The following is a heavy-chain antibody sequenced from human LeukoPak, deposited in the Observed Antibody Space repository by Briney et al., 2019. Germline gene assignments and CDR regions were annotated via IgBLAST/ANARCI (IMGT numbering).Heavy chain of an antibody. CDR2: IIPIFGTA. CDR1: GGTFSSYA. CDR3: ARGRDDNSGYYYGSFDY. J-gene: IGHJ4*02. Sequence: GASVKVSCKASGGTFSSYAISWVRQAPGQGLEWMGGIIPIFGTANYAQKFQGRVTITADESTSTAYMELSSLRSEDTAVYYCARGRDDNSGYYYGSFDYWAREPWSPSPQ. V-gene: IGHV1-69*13. D-gene: IGHD3-22*01.